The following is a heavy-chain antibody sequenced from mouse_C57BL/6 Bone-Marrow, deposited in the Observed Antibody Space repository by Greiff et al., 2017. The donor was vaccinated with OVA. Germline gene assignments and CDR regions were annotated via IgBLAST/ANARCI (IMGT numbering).Heavy chain of an antibody. J-gene: IGHJ3*01. CDR2: FYPGSGSI. D-gene: IGHD2-3*01. V-gene: IGHV1-62-2*01. CDR1: GYTFTEYT. CDR3: ARHEEGWLLQAWFAY. Sequence: QVQLKVSGAELVKPGASVKLSCKASGYTFTEYTIHWVKQRSGQGLEWIGWFYPGSGSIKYNEKFKDKATMTADKSSSTVYMELSRLTSEDSAVYFCARHEEGWLLQAWFAYWGQGTLVTVSA.